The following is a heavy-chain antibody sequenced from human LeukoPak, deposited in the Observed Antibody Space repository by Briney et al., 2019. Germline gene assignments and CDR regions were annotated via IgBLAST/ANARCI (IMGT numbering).Heavy chain of an antibody. CDR2: ISGSGGST. D-gene: IGHD3-3*01. Sequence: ASVKVSCKASGYTFTSYGISWVRQAPGKGLEWVSAISGSGGSTYYADSVKGRFTISRDNSKNTLYLQMNSLRAKDTAVYYCAKLSLPYYDFWSLDYWGQGTLVTVSS. CDR3: AKLSLPYYDFWSLDY. V-gene: IGHV3-23*01. J-gene: IGHJ4*02. CDR1: GYTFTSYG.